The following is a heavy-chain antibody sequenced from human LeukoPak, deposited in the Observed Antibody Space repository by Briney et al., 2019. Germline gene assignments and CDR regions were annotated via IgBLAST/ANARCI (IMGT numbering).Heavy chain of an antibody. D-gene: IGHD1-1*01. CDR1: GGSFSGYY. J-gene: IGHJ4*02. CDR2: INHSGST. V-gene: IGHV4-34*01. Sequence: SETLSLTCAVYGGSFSGYYWSWIRQPPGKGLEWIGEINHSGSTNYNPSLKSRVTISVDTSKNQFSLKLSSVTAADTAVYYCARERYNVIDYWGQGTLVTVSS. CDR3: ARERYNVIDY.